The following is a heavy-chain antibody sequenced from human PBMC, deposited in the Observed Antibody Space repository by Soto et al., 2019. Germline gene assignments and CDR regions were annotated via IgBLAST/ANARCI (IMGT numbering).Heavy chain of an antibody. D-gene: IGHD6-6*01. CDR1: GYTFTGYY. CDR2: INPNSGGT. Sequence: GASVKVSCKASGYTFTGYYMHWVRQAPGQGLEWMGWINPNSGGTNYAQKFQGWVTMTRDTSISTAYMELSRLRSDDTAVYYCARSLASSSLYWFDPWGQGTLVTVSS. J-gene: IGHJ5*02. V-gene: IGHV1-2*04. CDR3: ARSLASSSLYWFDP.